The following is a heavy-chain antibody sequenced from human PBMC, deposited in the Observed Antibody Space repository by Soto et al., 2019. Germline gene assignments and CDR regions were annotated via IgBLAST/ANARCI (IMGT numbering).Heavy chain of an antibody. V-gene: IGHV4-39*01. J-gene: IGHJ4*02. Sequence: QLQLQESGPGLVKPSETLSLICTVSGGSISSSTYYWGWIRQPPGKGLEWIGNIYYSGSTNHNPSRKSRVTISVDTSKNQFSLNLSSVTAADTAMYFCARHARGSCYSWGQGTLVTVSS. CDR1: GGSISSSTYY. CDR2: IYYSGST. D-gene: IGHD2-15*01. CDR3: ARHARGSCYS.